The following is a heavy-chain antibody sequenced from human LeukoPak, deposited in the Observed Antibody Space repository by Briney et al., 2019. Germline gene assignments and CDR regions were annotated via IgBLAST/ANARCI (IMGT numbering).Heavy chain of an antibody. D-gene: IGHD3-22*01. CDR2: ISGSGGST. V-gene: IGHV3-23*01. CDR3: AGPYHSSGTKGY. CDR1: GFTFSSYA. J-gene: IGHJ4*02. Sequence: GGSLRLSCAASGFTFSSYAMSWVRQAPGKGLEWVSAISGSGGSTYYADSVKGRFTISRDNSKNTLYLQMNSLRAEDTAVYYCAGPYHSSGTKGYWGQGTLVTVSS.